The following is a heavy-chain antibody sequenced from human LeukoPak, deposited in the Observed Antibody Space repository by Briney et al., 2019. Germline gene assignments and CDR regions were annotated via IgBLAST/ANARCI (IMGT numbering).Heavy chain of an antibody. J-gene: IGHJ3*02. Sequence: PGGSLRLSCAASGYMFSDYYMSWIRQTPGKGLEWLSYISHSGSTIYYADSVKGRFTISRDNSKNTLYLQMNSLRAEDTAVYYCAKLALRYFDWLLSSDAFDIWGQGTMVTVSS. V-gene: IGHV3-11*01. D-gene: IGHD3-9*01. CDR2: ISHSGSTI. CDR1: GYMFSDYY. CDR3: AKLALRYFDWLLSSDAFDI.